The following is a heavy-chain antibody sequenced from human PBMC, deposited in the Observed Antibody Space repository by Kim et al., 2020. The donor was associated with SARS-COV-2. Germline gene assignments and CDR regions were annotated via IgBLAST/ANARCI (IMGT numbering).Heavy chain of an antibody. J-gene: IGHJ4*02. CDR3: ARDDVTGVANPDY. CDR2: IWCDGSNK. D-gene: IGHD2-15*01. CDR1: GFTFSSYV. Sequence: GGSLRLSCAASGFTFSSYVMHWVRQAPGKGREWVSGIWCDGSNKYYADYVKGRFTISRDNSKNTLYLQMNSLRAEDTAVYYCARDDVTGVANPDYWGQGTLLTVSS. V-gene: IGHV3-33*01.